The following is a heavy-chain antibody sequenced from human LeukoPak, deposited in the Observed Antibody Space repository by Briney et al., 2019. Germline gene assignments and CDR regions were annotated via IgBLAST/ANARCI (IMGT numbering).Heavy chain of an antibody. V-gene: IGHV5-51*01. CDR1: GYSFTTYW. CDR3: ARRSHPGIAAAVNWYFDL. Sequence: GESLKISCKASGYSFTTYWIGWVRQMPGKGLVWMGIIYPGDSDTRYSPSFQGQVTISADKSISTAYLQWSSLKASDTAMYYCARRSHPGIAAAVNWYFDLWGRGTLVTVSS. J-gene: IGHJ2*01. CDR2: IYPGDSDT. D-gene: IGHD6-13*01.